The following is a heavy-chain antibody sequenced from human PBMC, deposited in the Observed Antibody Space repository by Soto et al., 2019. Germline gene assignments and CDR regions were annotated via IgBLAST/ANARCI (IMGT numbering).Heavy chain of an antibody. Sequence: QVQLVESGGGVVQPGRSLRLSCAASGFTFRSYAMHWVRQAPGKGLEWVAVISYDGINKYYADSVKGRFTISRDNSKNTLYLQMNSLRAEDTAVYYCARPLWSDDYNWGYFDLWGRGTLVTVSS. CDR2: ISYDGINK. V-gene: IGHV3-30-3*01. CDR1: GFTFRSYA. J-gene: IGHJ2*01. D-gene: IGHD4-4*01. CDR3: ARPLWSDDYNWGYFDL.